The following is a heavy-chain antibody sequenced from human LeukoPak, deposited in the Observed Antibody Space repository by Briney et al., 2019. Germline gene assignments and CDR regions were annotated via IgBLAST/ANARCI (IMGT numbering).Heavy chain of an antibody. Sequence: PGRSLRLSCAASGFTFSSYGMNWVRPAPGKGLGWGAVISYDGSNKYYADSVKGRFTISRDNSKNTLFVQMSSLRAEDTAVYYCARGEYYSDTSSYFDYWGQGTLVTVSS. V-gene: IGHV3-30*03. CDR2: ISYDGSNK. CDR3: ARGEYYSDTSSYFDY. D-gene: IGHD3-22*01. J-gene: IGHJ4*02. CDR1: GFTFSSYG.